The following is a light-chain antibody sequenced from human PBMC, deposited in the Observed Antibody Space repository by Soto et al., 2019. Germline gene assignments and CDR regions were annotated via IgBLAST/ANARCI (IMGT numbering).Light chain of an antibody. CDR1: QNIGNK. CDR2: GAS. Sequence: IVMPQSPGTLSVSPGERATRSCRASQNIGNKVGWYQQKPGQAPRLLIYGASTRATGIPVRFSGSGSGTEFTLTITSLQSEDSAVYYCQEYNYWHTITFGGGTKVDIK. CDR3: QEYNYWHTIT. V-gene: IGKV3-15*01. J-gene: IGKJ4*01.